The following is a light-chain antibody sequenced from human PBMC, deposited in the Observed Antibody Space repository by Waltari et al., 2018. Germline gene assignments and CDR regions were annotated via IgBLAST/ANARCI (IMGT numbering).Light chain of an antibody. CDR2: RPA. Sequence: QSVLTQPASASGTPGQRVTIPCSGSRSNIGVNYVCWYQPHPGPAPKLLLHRPAQRPSGVPDRFPGPKSGTSASLAISGLRSEDEADYYCAAWDDSLSGPWVFGGGTKVTVL. CDR1: RSNIGVNY. V-gene: IGLV1-47*01. CDR3: AAWDDSLSGPWV. J-gene: IGLJ3*02.